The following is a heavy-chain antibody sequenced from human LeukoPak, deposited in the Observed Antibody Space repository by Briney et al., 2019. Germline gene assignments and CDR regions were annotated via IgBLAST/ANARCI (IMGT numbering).Heavy chain of an antibody. D-gene: IGHD6-13*01. J-gene: IGHJ4*02. CDR2: IYYSGST. Sequence: PSETLSLSCTESGGSIRSSFWTWIRQPPGEGLEWLGYIYYSGSTNYNPSLKSRVTISLDTSKNHFSLKLSSVTAADTAVYYCARYSAAAGRYYFDYWGQGTLVTVSS. CDR1: GGSIRSSF. CDR3: ARYSAAAGRYYFDY. V-gene: IGHV4-59*01.